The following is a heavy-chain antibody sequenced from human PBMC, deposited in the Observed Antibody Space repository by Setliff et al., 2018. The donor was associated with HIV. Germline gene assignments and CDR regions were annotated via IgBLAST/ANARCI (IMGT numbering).Heavy chain of an antibody. D-gene: IGHD3-3*01. CDR1: GGSISGYY. J-gene: IGHJ4*02. Sequence: SETLSLTCSVSGGSISGYYWTWIRQPPGKGLEWIGYIYSSGSTNYNPSLKSRVTISVDTSKNQFSLKLSSVTAADTAVYYCARQVPVPGVAVTPIDYWGQGTLVTVSS. CDR3: ARQVPVPGVAVTPIDY. V-gene: IGHV4-4*09. CDR2: IYSSGST.